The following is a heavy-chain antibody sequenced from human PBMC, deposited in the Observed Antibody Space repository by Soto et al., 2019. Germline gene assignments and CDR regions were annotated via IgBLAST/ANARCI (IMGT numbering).Heavy chain of an antibody. V-gene: IGHV3-11*01. CDR1: GFTFSDYY. CDR2: ISSSGSTI. J-gene: IGHJ4*02. D-gene: IGHD6-6*01. CDR3: AREDWTFEYSSSSPY. Sequence: GGSLRLSCAASGFTFSDYYMSWIRQAPGKGLEWVSYISSSGSTIYYADSVKGRFTISRDNAKNSLYLQMNSLRAEDTAVYYCAREDWTFEYSSSSPYWGQGTLVTVST.